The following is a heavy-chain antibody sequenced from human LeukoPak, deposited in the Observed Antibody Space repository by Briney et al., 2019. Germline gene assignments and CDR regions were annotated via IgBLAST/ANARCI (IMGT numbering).Heavy chain of an antibody. CDR2: IIPIFGTA. Sequence: ASVKVSCKASGGTFSSYAISWVRQAPGQGLEWMGGIIPIFGTANYAQKFQGRVTITADKSTSTAYMELSSLRSEDTAVYYCARGTYDFWSGYPRAPGNFDYWGQGTLVTVSS. V-gene: IGHV1-69*06. CDR3: ARGTYDFWSGYPRAPGNFDY. CDR1: GGTFSSYA. D-gene: IGHD3-3*01. J-gene: IGHJ4*02.